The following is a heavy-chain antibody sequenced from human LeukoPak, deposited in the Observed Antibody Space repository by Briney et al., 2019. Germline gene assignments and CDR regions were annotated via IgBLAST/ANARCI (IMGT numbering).Heavy chain of an antibody. V-gene: IGHV6-1*01. J-gene: IGHJ4*02. Sequence: SQTLSLTCAISGDSVSSNSAAWNWIRQSPSRGLEWLGRTYYRSKWYNDYAVSVKSRTTINPDTSKNQFSLQLNSVTPEDTAVYYCARGVGWNYVGSWLDYWGQGTLVTVSS. CDR1: GDSVSSNSAA. D-gene: IGHD1-7*01. CDR2: TYYRSKWYN. CDR3: ARGVGWNYVGSWLDY.